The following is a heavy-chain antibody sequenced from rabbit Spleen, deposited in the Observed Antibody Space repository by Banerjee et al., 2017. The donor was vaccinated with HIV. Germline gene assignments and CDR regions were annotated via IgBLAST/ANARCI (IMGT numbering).Heavy chain of an antibody. Sequence: QEQLVESGGGLVKPEGSLKLSCTASGFSFSSSDYMCWVRQAPGKGLEWIACIAGSSSGASFSATWAKGRFTCSKTSSTTVTLQMTSLTVADTATYFCARLFAYAGYVGFGYATLDYFDLWGQGTLVTVS. CDR2: IAGSSSGAS. CDR3: ARLFAYAGYVGFGYATLDYFDL. CDR1: GFSFSSSDY. J-gene: IGHJ4*01. D-gene: IGHD6-1*01. V-gene: IGHV1S45*01.